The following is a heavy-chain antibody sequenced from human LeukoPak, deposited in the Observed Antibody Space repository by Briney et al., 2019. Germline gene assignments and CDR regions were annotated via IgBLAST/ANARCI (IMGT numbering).Heavy chain of an antibody. J-gene: IGHJ4*02. CDR3: TRTSDDY. V-gene: IGHV3-49*04. Sequence: GGSLRLSCTASGFTFGDYAMSWVRQAPGKGLEWVGFIRSKAYGGTTEYAASVKGRFTISRDDSKSIAYLQMNSLKTENTAVYYCTRTSDDYWGQGTLVTVSS. CDR1: GFTFGDYA. CDR2: IRSKAYGGTT.